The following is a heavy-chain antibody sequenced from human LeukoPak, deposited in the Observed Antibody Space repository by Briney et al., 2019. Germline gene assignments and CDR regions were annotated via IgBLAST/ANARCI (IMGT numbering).Heavy chain of an antibody. D-gene: IGHD3-9*01. CDR2: MYYRGST. V-gene: IGHV4-39*07. CDR3: ARDPGYYDILTGYYPSDAFDI. Sequence: SETLSLTCTVSGGSISSSSHYWGWIRQPPGKGLEWIGSMYYRGSTYHNPSLKSRVTISVDTSKNQFSLKLSSVTAADTAVYYCARDPGYYDILTGYYPSDAFDIWGQGTMVTVSS. CDR1: GGSISSSSHY. J-gene: IGHJ3*02.